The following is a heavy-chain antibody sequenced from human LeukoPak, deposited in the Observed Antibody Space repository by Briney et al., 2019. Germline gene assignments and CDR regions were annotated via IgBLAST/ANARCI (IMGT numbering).Heavy chain of an antibody. V-gene: IGHV3-21*04. CDR1: GFTFNNFT. J-gene: IGHJ4*02. Sequence: GGSLRLSCAASGFTFNNFTMNWVRQAPGKGLEWVSSITSSSTYIYYADSLKGRFTISRGNAKNSLYLQMNSLRAEDTAVYYCAKTLQAAAGFDYWGQGTLVTVSS. D-gene: IGHD6-13*01. CDR3: AKTLQAAAGFDY. CDR2: ITSSSTYI.